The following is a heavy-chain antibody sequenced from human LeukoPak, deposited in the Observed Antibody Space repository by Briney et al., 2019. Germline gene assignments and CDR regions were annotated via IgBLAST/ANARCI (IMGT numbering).Heavy chain of an antibody. J-gene: IGHJ4*02. CDR1: GYTFTSYY. Sequence: ASVKVSCKTSGYTFTSYYIHWVRQAPGQGLERMGIISPSGGSTSYAQRFQGRVTMTRDTSMSTVYMELSSLRSEDTAVYYCARGARYSSSWSYFDYWGRGTLVTVSS. V-gene: IGHV1-46*01. CDR2: ISPSGGST. CDR3: ARGARYSSSWSYFDY. D-gene: IGHD6-13*01.